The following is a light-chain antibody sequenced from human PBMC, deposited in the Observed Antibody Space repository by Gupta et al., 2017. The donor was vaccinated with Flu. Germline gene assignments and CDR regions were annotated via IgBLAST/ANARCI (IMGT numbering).Light chain of an antibody. CDR2: DDN. J-gene: IGLJ3*02. Sequence: SYVLTQPPSVSVAPGQTARMTCGGNNIGSKSVHWYQQKPGQAPVLVVYDDNDRASGIPERFSGSDSGNMATLTISRVEAGDEADYYCQVWDSSSDPQVFGGGTKLTVL. CDR1: NIGSKS. V-gene: IGLV3-21*02. CDR3: QVWDSSSDPQV.